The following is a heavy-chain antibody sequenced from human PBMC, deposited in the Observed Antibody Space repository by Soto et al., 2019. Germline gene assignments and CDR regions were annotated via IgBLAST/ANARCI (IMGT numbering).Heavy chain of an antibody. CDR3: ARRALPHFYYMDV. V-gene: IGHV3-64*01. Sequence: EVQLAESGGGLAQPGGSLRLSCAASGFTLSGYAMDWVRQAPGKGLEYVSGISSNGVGTYYANSVQGRFTISRDNSKNTVYLQMGSLRPEDMAVYYCARRALPHFYYMDVWGKGTTVTVSS. CDR1: GFTLSGYA. J-gene: IGHJ6*03. CDR2: ISSNGVGT.